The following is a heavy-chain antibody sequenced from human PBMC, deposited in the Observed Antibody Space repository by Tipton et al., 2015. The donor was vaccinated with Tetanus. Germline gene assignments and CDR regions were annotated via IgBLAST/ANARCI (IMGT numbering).Heavy chain of an antibody. CDR2: LSGSGDST. Sequence: SLRLSCAAPGFTFSSYAVSWVRQAPGKGLEWVSSLSGSGDSTYYTDSVKGRFTISRDDSKNTLYLQMNSLRVEDTAVYFCVKGSQWLGIHWGQGTLVTVSS. CDR3: VKGSQWLGIH. CDR1: GFTFSSYA. V-gene: IGHV3-23*01. J-gene: IGHJ4*02. D-gene: IGHD6-19*01.